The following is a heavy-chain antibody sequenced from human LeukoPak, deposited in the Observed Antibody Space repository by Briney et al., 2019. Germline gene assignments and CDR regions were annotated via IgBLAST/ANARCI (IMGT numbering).Heavy chain of an antibody. D-gene: IGHD5-18*01. V-gene: IGHV7-4-1*02. CDR1: GYTFSSYA. CDR3: AREQHYYYYYYYMDV. J-gene: IGHJ6*03. CDR2: INTNTGNP. Sequence: ASVKVSCKASGYTFSSYAMNWVRQAPGQGLEWMGWINTNTGNPTYAQGFTGRFVFSLDTSVSTAYLQISSLKAEDTAVYYCAREQHYYYYYYYMDVWGKGTTVTVSS.